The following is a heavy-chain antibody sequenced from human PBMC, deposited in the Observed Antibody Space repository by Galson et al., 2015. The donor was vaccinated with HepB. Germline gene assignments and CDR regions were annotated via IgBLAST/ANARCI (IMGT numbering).Heavy chain of an antibody. V-gene: IGHV3-30*18. J-gene: IGHJ4*02. CDR3: AKVVGATVDYFDY. Sequence: SLRLSCAASGFTFSSYGMHWVRQAPGKGLEWVAVISYDGSNKYYADSVKGRFTISRDNSKNTLYLQMNSLRAEDTAVYYCAKVVGATVDYFDYWGQGTLVTVSS. CDR2: ISYDGSNK. CDR1: GFTFSSYG. D-gene: IGHD1-26*01.